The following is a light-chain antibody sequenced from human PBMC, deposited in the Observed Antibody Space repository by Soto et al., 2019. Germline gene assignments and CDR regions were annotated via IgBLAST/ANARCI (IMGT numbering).Light chain of an antibody. V-gene: IGKV1-5*01. CDR2: DAS. CDR3: QQYNSNSPT. J-gene: IGKJ1*01. CDR1: QSISGW. Sequence: DIQMTQSSSTLSASVGDRVTITCRASQSISGWLAWHQQKPGKAPRLLIFDASTLESGVPSRFSGSGSGTEFTLTISSLQPDDFATYYCQQYNSNSPTFGQGTKVDIK.